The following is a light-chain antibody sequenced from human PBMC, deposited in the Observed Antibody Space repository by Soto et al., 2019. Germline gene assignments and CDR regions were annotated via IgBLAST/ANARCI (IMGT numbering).Light chain of an antibody. CDR2: DAF. CDR3: QQRGDRPMYT. Sequence: ALTQSPGTLSLSPGERATLSCRASHSVRHFAWYKQKPGQAPRVLMSDAFTRASGTPARLSSSGSGTDFTLTSGSLEPEEVAVYYCQQRGDRPMYTFGQGTILEI. CDR1: HSVRH. J-gene: IGKJ2*01. V-gene: IGKV3-11*01.